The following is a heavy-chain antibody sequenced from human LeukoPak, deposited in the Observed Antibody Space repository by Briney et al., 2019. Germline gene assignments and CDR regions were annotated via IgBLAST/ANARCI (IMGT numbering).Heavy chain of an antibody. CDR1: GASIISSNW. CDR2: VYHGGTK. CDR3: ARVSRGDFDF. J-gene: IGHJ4*02. D-gene: IGHD3-10*01. Sequence: SETLSLTCAVSGASIISSNWWSWVRQPPGKGLEWIGEVYHGGTKNYNPSLKSRVTISVDESKNQFSLKLGSLTAADTAVYFCARVSRGDFDFWGQGTLVTVSS. V-gene: IGHV4-4*02.